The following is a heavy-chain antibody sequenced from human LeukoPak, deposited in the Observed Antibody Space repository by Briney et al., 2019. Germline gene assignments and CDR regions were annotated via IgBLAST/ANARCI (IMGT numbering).Heavy chain of an antibody. Sequence: SETLSLTCTVSGGSISPYYWGWIRQPPGKGLEWIGSIYYSGSTYYNPSLKSRVTISVDTSKNQFSLKLSSVTAADTAVYYCARAPEYGLYYFDYWGQGTLVTVSS. CDR3: ARAPEYGLYYFDY. CDR2: IYYSGST. V-gene: IGHV4-39*07. J-gene: IGHJ4*02. D-gene: IGHD1-14*01. CDR1: GGSISPYY.